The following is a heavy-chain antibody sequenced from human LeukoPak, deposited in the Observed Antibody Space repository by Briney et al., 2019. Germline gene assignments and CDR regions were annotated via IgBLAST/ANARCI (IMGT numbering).Heavy chain of an antibody. V-gene: IGHV4-59*01. CDR3: ARGDIVVVPAAMFAFDI. CDR1: GGSISSYY. Sequence: PSETLSLTCTVSGGSISSYYWSWIRQPPGKGLEWIGYIYYNGSISYNPSLKSRVTISVDTSKNQFSLNLSSVTAADTAVYYCARGDIVVVPAAMFAFDIWGQGTMVTVSS. J-gene: IGHJ3*02. D-gene: IGHD2-2*01. CDR2: IYYNGSI.